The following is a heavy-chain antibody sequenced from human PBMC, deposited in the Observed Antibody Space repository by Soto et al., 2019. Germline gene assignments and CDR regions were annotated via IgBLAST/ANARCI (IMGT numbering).Heavy chain of an antibody. CDR3: SIGVYDILTGYYKYYYFDY. Sequence: GGSLRLSCAASGFTFSSYGMHWVRQAPGKGLEWVAVIWYDGSNKYYADSVKGRFTISRDNSKNTLYLQMNSLRAEDTAVYYCSIGVYDILTGYYKYYYFDYWGQGTLVTVSS. CDR2: IWYDGSNK. D-gene: IGHD3-9*01. V-gene: IGHV3-33*01. J-gene: IGHJ4*02. CDR1: GFTFSSYG.